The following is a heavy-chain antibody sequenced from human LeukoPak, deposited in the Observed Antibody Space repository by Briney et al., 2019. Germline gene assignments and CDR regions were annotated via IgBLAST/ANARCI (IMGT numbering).Heavy chain of an antibody. CDR2: IFGSVGGT. Sequence: GGSLRLSCAASGFTFSSYAMIWVRQAPGKGLEWVSVIFGSVGGTHYADSVKGRFTISRDSSKSTLYLKMNTLRAEDTAVYYCAKDSDYYDSGSYFDYWGQGTLVTVS. CDR3: AKDSDYYDSGSYFDY. CDR1: GFTFSSYA. V-gene: IGHV3-23*01. J-gene: IGHJ4*02. D-gene: IGHD3-10*01.